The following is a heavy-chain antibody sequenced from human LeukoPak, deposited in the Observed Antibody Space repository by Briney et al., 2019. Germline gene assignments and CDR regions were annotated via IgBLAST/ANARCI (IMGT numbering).Heavy chain of an antibody. CDR3: TRLSGRSCIDY. D-gene: IGHD6-13*01. CDR2: IRSKANSYAT. CDR1: GFTSNGFT. V-gene: IGHV3-73*01. Sequence: PGGSLKLSRAGSGFTSNGFTRNRLRQASGKGLEGVGRIRSKANSYATAYAGSVKGRFTISRDDSKNTADLQMNSLKTDDTPVYYRTRLSGRSCIDYWGQGTLVTVSS. J-gene: IGHJ4*02.